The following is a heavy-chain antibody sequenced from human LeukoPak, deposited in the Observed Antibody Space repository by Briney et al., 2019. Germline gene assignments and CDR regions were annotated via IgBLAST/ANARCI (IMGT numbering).Heavy chain of an antibody. J-gene: IGHJ6*02. CDR3: ARDHSTYYYGMDV. Sequence: ASVKVSCKVSGYTLTELSMHWVRQAPGQGLEWMGWINTNTGNPTYAQGFTGRLVFSLDTSVSTAYLQISSLKAEDTAVYYCARDHSTYYYGMDVWGQGTTVTVSS. D-gene: IGHD5-18*01. CDR1: GYTLTELS. CDR2: INTNTGNP. V-gene: IGHV7-4-1*02.